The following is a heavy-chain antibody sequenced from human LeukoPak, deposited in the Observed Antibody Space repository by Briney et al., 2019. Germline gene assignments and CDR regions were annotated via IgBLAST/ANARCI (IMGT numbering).Heavy chain of an antibody. CDR1: GFTVSSDY. CDR2: IYSSSIT. D-gene: IGHD3-10*01. V-gene: IGHV3-53*04. CDR3: ARGRGAANDAFNI. Sequence: GGSLRLSCAATGFTVSSDYMSWVRQAPGKGLEWVSVIYSSSITSYADSVKGRFTISRHNSKNTLYLQMNSLRADDTAVYYCARGRGAANDAFNIWGQGTMVTVSS. J-gene: IGHJ3*02.